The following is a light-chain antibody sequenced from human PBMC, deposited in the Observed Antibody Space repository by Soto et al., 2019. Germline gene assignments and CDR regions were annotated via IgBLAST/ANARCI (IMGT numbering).Light chain of an antibody. Sequence: EIVMTQSPATLSVSPGERVTLSCRASQSVSRSLAWYQQKPGQAPRLLIYGASTRATGIPARFSGSGSGTEFTLTISSLQSEDFAVYYCQQRSNWPRTFGQGTKVEIK. CDR1: QSVSRS. J-gene: IGKJ1*01. V-gene: IGKV3-15*01. CDR3: QQRSNWPRT. CDR2: GAS.